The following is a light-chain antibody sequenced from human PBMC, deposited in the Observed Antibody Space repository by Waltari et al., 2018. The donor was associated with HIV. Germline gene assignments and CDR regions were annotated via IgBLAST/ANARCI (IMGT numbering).Light chain of an antibody. CDR2: YDR. CDR1: NNGSKS. V-gene: IGLV3-21*04. Sequence: SYVLPQPPSVSGAPGKTARITCGGNNNGSKSVHWYQPKPGHAPAVVIYYDRDRPSGIPERFSGSNSGNTATLTISRVEAGDEADYYCQVWDSSSDHVVFGGGTKLTVL. J-gene: IGLJ2*01. CDR3: QVWDSSSDHVV.